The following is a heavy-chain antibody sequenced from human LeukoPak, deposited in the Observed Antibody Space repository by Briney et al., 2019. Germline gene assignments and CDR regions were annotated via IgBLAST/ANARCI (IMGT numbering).Heavy chain of an antibody. Sequence: GASVKVSCKASGYTFTSYGISWVRQAPGQGLEWMGGIIPIFGTANYAQKFQGRVTITADESTSTAYMELSSLRSEDTAVYYCARGTSDTAMDAEDYWGQGTLVTVSS. CDR2: IIPIFGTA. V-gene: IGHV1-69*13. CDR1: GYTFTSYG. J-gene: IGHJ4*02. D-gene: IGHD5-18*01. CDR3: ARGTSDTAMDAEDY.